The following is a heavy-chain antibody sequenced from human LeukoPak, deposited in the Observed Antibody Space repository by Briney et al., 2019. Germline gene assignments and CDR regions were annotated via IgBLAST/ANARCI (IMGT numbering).Heavy chain of an antibody. V-gene: IGHV4-39*01. Sequence: SETLSLTCTVSGGSISSSSYYWGWIRQPPWKGLEWIGSIYYSGSTYYNPSLKSRVTISVDTSKNQFSLKLSSVTAADMAVYYCARQRIHWVFWGQGTLVTVSP. CDR3: ARQRIHWVF. CDR1: GGSISSSSYY. J-gene: IGHJ4*02. CDR2: IYYSGST. D-gene: IGHD2/OR15-2a*01.